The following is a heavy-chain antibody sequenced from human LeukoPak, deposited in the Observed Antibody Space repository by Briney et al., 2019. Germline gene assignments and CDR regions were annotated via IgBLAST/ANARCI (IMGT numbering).Heavy chain of an antibody. CDR1: GGSFSGYY. J-gene: IGHJ4*02. D-gene: IGHD3-16*01. CDR3: ARSRENVSPYYFDY. V-gene: IGHV4-34*01. CDR2: INHSGST. Sequence: PSETLSLTCAVYGGSFSGYYWSWIRQPPGKGLEWIGEINHSGSTNYNPSLKSRVTISVDTSKNQFSLKLSSVTAADTAVYYCARSRENVSPYYFDYWGQGTLVTVSS.